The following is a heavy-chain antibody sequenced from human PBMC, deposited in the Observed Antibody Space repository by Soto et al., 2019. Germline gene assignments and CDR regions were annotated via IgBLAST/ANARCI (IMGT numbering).Heavy chain of an antibody. CDR2: IRDKPNSYTT. D-gene: IGHD6-19*01. J-gene: IGHJ4*02. V-gene: IGHV3-72*01. Sequence: EVQLVESGGGLVQPGGSLRLSCAASGFTFSDHYMDWVRQAPGKGLEWVGRIRDKPNSYTTEYAASVEGRFTISRDDSKNSLYLQMNSLKTEDTAVYYCARVGPVAGPARGYLDYWGQGTLVTLSS. CDR3: ARVGPVAGPARGYLDY. CDR1: GFTFSDHY.